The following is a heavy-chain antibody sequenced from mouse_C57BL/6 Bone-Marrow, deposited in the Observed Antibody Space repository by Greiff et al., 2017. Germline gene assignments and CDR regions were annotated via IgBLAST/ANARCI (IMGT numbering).Heavy chain of an antibody. D-gene: IGHD2-3*01. J-gene: IGHJ1*03. CDR2: INPSSGYT. CDR1: GYTFTSYT. CDR3: ARDGFYWYFDV. V-gene: IGHV1-4*01. Sequence: VKLQESGAELARPGASVKMSCKASGYTFTSYTMHWVKQRPGQGLEWIGYINPSSGYTKYNQKFKDKATLTADKSSSTAYMQLSSLTSEDSAVYYCARDGFYWYFDVWGTGTTVTVSS.